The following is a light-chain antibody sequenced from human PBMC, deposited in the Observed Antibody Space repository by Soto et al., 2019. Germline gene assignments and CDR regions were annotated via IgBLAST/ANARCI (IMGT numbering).Light chain of an antibody. CDR3: QQYYVTPYT. CDR1: RSVLYTSNNKNF. CDR2: WAS. Sequence: DIVMTQSPDSLAVSLGERATINCKSSRSVLYTSNNKNFLAWYQQKPGQPPKLLIYWASTRESGVPDRFSGSGSGTDFTLTISSLQAEDVAVYYCQQYYVTPYTFGQGTKVDIK. J-gene: IGKJ2*01. V-gene: IGKV4-1*01.